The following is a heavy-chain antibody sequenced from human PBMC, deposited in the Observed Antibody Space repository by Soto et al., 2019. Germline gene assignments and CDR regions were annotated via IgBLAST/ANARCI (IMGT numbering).Heavy chain of an antibody. V-gene: IGHV5-10-1*01. D-gene: IGHD3-10*01. Sequence: GESLKISCKGSGYSLTSYWISWVRQMPGKGLEWMGRIDPSDSYTNYSPSFQGHVTISADKSISTAYLQWSSLKASDTAMYYCARHPPYGSGSYCFDYWGQGTLVTVSS. CDR2: IDPSDSYT. CDR3: ARHPPYGSGSYCFDY. J-gene: IGHJ4*02. CDR1: GYSLTSYW.